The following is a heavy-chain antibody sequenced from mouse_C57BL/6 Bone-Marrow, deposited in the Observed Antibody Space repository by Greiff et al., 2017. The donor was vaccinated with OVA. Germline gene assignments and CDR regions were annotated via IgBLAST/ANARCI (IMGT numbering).Heavy chain of an antibody. CDR1: GYTFTSYW. CDR2: IDPSDSYT. J-gene: IGHJ1*03. CDR3: APSYYYGSSPYFDV. V-gene: IGHV1-69*01. Sequence: QVQLQQPGAELVMPGASVKLSCKASGYTFTSYWMHWVKQRPGQGLEWIGEIDPSDSYTNYNQKFKGKSTLTVDKSSSTAYMQLSSLTSEDSAVYYCAPSYYYGSSPYFDVWGTGTTVTVSS. D-gene: IGHD1-1*01.